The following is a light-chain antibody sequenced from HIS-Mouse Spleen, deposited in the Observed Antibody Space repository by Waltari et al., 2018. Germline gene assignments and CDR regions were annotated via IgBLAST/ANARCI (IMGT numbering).Light chain of an antibody. CDR2: KDS. J-gene: IGLJ2*01. CDR3: YSAADNSGV. V-gene: IGLV3-27*01. CDR1: VLAKKY. Sequence: SYELTQPSSVSVSPGQTARITCSGDVLAKKYARWFQQKPGQAPVLVIYKDSERPSGIPERFSGSSSGTTVTWTISGAQVEDEADYYCYSAADNSGVFGGGTKLTVL.